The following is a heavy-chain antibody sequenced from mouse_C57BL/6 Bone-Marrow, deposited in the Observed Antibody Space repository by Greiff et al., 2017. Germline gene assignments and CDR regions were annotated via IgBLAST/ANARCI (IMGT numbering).Heavy chain of an antibody. D-gene: IGHD1-1*01. J-gene: IGHJ4*01. Sequence: VQLQQPGAELVMPGASVKLSCKASGYTFTSYWMHWVKQRPGQGLEWIGEIDPSDSYTNYNQKFKGKSTLTVDKSSSTAYMQLSSLTSEDSAVYYCARDTVVANYYAMDYWGQGTSVTVSS. V-gene: IGHV1-69*01. CDR1: GYTFTSYW. CDR2: IDPSDSYT. CDR3: ARDTVVANYYAMDY.